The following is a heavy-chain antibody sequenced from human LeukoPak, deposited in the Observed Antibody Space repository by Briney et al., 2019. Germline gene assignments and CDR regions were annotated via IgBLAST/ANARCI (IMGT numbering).Heavy chain of an antibody. J-gene: IGHJ5*02. CDR2: IYSGGST. CDR1: GFTVSSNY. D-gene: IGHD3-10*01. V-gene: IGHV3-53*01. CDR3: ARVWFGVSWFDP. Sequence: GGSLRLSCAASGFTVSSNYMSWVRQAPGKGLEWVSVIYSGGSTYYADSVKGRFTISRDNSKNTLYLQVNSLRAEDTAVYYCARVWFGVSWFDPWGQGTLVTVSS.